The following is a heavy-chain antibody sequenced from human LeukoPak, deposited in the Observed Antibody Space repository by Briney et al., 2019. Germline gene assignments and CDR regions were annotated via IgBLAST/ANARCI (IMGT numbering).Heavy chain of an antibody. J-gene: IGHJ4*02. Sequence: SQTLCLTCTVSGCSISSGGYYWSWIRQHPGKGLEWIGYIYYSGSTYYNPSLKSRVTISVDTSKNQFSLKLSSVTAADTAVYYCAIHVGYCSGGSCYSPLYYFDYWGQGTLVTVSS. CDR2: IYYSGST. CDR3: AIHVGYCSGGSCYSPLYYFDY. D-gene: IGHD2-15*01. CDR1: GCSISSGGYY. V-gene: IGHV4-31*03.